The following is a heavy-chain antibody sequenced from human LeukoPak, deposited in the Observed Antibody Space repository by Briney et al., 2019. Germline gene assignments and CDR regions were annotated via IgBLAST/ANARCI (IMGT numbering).Heavy chain of an antibody. CDR1: GGSISSYY. D-gene: IGHD1-26*01. V-gene: IGHV4-59*08. CDR3: ASNVGRLRPYYMDV. J-gene: IGHJ6*03. CDR2: IYHSGST. Sequence: TSETLSLTCTVSGGSISSYYWSWIRQPPGKGLEWIGYIYHSGSTKYNPSLKSRVTISVDTSKNQFSLKLSSVTAADTAVYYCASNVGRLRPYYMDVWGKGTTVTISS.